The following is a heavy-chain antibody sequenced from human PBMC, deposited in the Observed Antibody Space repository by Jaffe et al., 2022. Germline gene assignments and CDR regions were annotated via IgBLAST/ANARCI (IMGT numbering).Heavy chain of an antibody. CDR2: ISSSSSYI. CDR1: GFTFSSYS. Sequence: EVQLVESGGGLVKPGGSLRLSCAASGFTFSSYSMNWVRQAPGKGLEWVSSISSSSSYIYYADSVKGRFTISRDNAKNSLYLQMNSLRAEDTAVYYCARQSSGSYYAQYMDVWGKGTTVTVSS. J-gene: IGHJ6*03. V-gene: IGHV3-21*01. CDR3: ARQSSGSYYAQYMDV. D-gene: IGHD3-10*01.